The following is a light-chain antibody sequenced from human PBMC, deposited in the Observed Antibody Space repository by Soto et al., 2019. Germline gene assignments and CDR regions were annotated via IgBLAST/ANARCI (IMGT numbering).Light chain of an antibody. Sequence: EIVMTPSPATLSVSPVERATLSCRASQSVSSNLAWYQQKPGQAPRLLIYGASTRATGIPARFSGSGSGTEFTLTISSLQSEDFAVYYCQQYNNWPRVTFGQGTKVDIK. CDR2: GAS. CDR3: QQYNNWPRVT. V-gene: IGKV3-15*01. J-gene: IGKJ1*01. CDR1: QSVSSN.